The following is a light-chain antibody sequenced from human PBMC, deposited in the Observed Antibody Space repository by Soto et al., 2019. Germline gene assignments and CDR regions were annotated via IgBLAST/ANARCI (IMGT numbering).Light chain of an antibody. CDR3: QQRTNWQIT. V-gene: IGKV3-11*01. Sequence: EVVLTQSPATLSLSPGERATLSCRASQSVSDYLAWYQQKPGQAPRLLIYDASNRATGIPARFSGSGSVTDFTLTISSLEPEDFAVYYCQQRTNWQITFGQGTRLEIK. CDR2: DAS. J-gene: IGKJ5*01. CDR1: QSVSDY.